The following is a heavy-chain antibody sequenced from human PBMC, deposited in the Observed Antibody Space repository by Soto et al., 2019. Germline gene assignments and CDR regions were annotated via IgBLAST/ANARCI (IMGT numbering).Heavy chain of an antibody. CDR1: GGSISSSSYF. J-gene: IGHJ4*02. V-gene: IGHV4-39*01. D-gene: IGHD5-12*01. CDR3: ARGIGYYFDS. CDR2: IHYRGVT. Sequence: SETLSLTCTVSGGSISSSSYFWGWIRQPPGKGLEWIGNIHYRGVTYYNASLKSRVTISVDTSKNQFSLKLSSVTAADSAVYSCARGIGYYFDSWGQGTLVTVSS.